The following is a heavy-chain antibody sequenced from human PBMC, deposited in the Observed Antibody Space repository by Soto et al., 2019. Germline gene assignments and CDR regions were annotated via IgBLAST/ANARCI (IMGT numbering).Heavy chain of an antibody. CDR3: ARDGAGMGATSDY. Sequence: QVQLVQSGAEVKKPGSSVKVSCKASGGTFSSYTLNWVRQAPGPGLEWMGGIIPMFGTTDYAEKFQGRVTIPADESTSTAYMELTGLRSEDTAVYYCARDGAGMGATSDYWGQGTLVTVSS. CDR1: GGTFSSYT. V-gene: IGHV1-69*12. J-gene: IGHJ4*02. D-gene: IGHD1-26*01. CDR2: IIPMFGTT.